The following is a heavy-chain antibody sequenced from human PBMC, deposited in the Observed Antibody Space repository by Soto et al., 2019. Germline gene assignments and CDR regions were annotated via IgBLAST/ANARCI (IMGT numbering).Heavy chain of an antibody. CDR2: IDSNGRST. Sequence: EVQLVESGGGLVQPGGSLRVSCPASGFTFGSYWMNWVRQAPGKGLVWVSRIDSNGRSTTYADSVKGRCTTSIDNPKTTLYLQMSSLRVEDTAVYYCARGRPYGMDVWGQGTTVTVSS. J-gene: IGHJ6*02. CDR3: ARGRPYGMDV. V-gene: IGHV3-74*01. CDR1: GFTFGSYW.